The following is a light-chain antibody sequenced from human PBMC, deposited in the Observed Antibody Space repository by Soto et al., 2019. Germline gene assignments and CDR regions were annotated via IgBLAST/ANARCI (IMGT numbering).Light chain of an antibody. CDR3: QTWGAGIRV. Sequence: QLVLTQSPSASASLGASVKLTCTLSSGHSNYAIAWHQQRPETGPRFLMKVNNDGTHVKGDEIPDRFSGSTSGTQRYLTISGLQSEDEADYYCQTWGAGIRVFGGGTKLTVL. J-gene: IGLJ3*02. V-gene: IGLV4-69*01. CDR2: VNNDGTH. CDR1: SGHSNYA.